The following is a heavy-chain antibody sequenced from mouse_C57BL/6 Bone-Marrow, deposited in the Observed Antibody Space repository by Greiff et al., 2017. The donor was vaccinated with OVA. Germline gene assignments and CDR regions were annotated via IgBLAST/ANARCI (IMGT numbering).Heavy chain of an antibody. CDR1: GYSITSGYY. Sequence: EVQLQESGPGLVKPSQSLSLTCSVTGYSITSGYYWNWIRQFPGNKLEWMGYISYDGSNNYNPSLKNRISITRDTSKNQFFLKLNSVTTEDTATYYCARAPGKGAMDYWGQGTSVTVSS. J-gene: IGHJ4*01. CDR3: ARAPGKGAMDY. D-gene: IGHD1-1*01. CDR2: ISYDGSN. V-gene: IGHV3-6*01.